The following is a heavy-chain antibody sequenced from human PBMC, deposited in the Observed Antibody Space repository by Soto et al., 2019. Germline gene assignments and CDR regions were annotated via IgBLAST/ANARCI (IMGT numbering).Heavy chain of an antibody. CDR2: IRNKANSYTT. J-gene: IGHJ4*02. D-gene: IGHD2-15*01. V-gene: IGHV3-72*01. CDR1: GFTFSDHY. CDR3: ARGRYSPYEFDY. Sequence: PGGSLRLSCAASGFTFSDHYMDWVRQAPGKGLEWVGRIRNKANSYTTEYAAAVKGRFTISRDDSKNSLYLQMNSLKTEDTAVYYCARGRYSPYEFDYWGQGTLVTVSS.